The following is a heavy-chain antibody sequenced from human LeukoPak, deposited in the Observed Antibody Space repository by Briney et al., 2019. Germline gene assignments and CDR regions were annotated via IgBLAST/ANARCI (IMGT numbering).Heavy chain of an antibody. D-gene: IGHD3-22*01. CDR2: ISWNSGSI. V-gene: IGHV3-9*01. Sequence: GGSLRLSCAASGFTFDDYAMHWVRQAPGKGLEWVSRISWNSGSIGYADSVRGRLTISRDNAKNSVYLQMNSLRAEDTALYYCAKDKDYDSSGNWFDPWGQGTLVTVFS. CDR3: AKDKDYDSSGNWFDP. CDR1: GFTFDDYA. J-gene: IGHJ5*02.